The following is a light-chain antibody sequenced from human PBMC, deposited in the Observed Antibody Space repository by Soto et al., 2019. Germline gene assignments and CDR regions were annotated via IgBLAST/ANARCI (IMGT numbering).Light chain of an antibody. CDR3: QQYDTWPRT. Sequence: EIVMTQSPASLSVPPGERATLSCRASQSVITNFAWYLQKPGQAPRLLIYGASTRATAVPARFTASGSGTEFTLSISSLQSDDFGVYYCQQYDTWPRTFGQGTKVEIK. CDR1: QSVITN. CDR2: GAS. J-gene: IGKJ1*01. V-gene: IGKV3-15*01.